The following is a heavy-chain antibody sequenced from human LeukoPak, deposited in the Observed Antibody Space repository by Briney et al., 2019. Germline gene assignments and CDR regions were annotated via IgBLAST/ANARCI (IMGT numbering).Heavy chain of an antibody. CDR2: IRSKAYGGTT. CDR3: TRDREQLNPNFDY. CDR1: GFTFGDYA. Sequence: PGGSLRLSCTASGFTFGDYAMSWVRQAPGKGLEWVGFIRSKAYGGTTEYAASVKGRFTISRDDSKSIAYLQMNSLKTEDTAVYYCTRDREQLNPNFDYWGQGTLVTVSS. J-gene: IGHJ4*02. V-gene: IGHV3-49*04. D-gene: IGHD5-18*01.